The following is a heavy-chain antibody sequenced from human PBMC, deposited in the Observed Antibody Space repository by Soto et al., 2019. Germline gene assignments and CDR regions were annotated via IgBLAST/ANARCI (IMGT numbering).Heavy chain of an antibody. CDR2: IIPIFGTA. CDR3: AYTYYYDSSDWFDP. D-gene: IGHD3-22*01. J-gene: IGHJ5*02. CDR1: GGTFSSYA. V-gene: IGHV1-69*13. Sequence: ASVKVSCKASGGTFSSYAISWVRQAPGQGLEWMGGIIPIFGTANYAQKFQGRVTITADESTSTAYMELSSLRSEDTAVYYCAYTYYYDSSDWFDPWGQGTLVTVSS.